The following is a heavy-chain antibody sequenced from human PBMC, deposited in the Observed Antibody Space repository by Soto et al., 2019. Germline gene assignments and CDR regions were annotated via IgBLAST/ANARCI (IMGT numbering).Heavy chain of an antibody. CDR1: GGTFSSYA. Sequence: SVKVSCKASGGTFSSYAISWLRQAPGQGLEWMGGIIPIFGTTNYAQKFQGRVTITADKSTSTAYMELSSLRSEDTAVYYCARARYNWNYRTTYYYYGMDVWGQGTTVTVSS. V-gene: IGHV1-69*06. J-gene: IGHJ6*02. CDR2: IIPIFGTT. CDR3: ARARYNWNYRTTYYYYGMDV. D-gene: IGHD1-7*01.